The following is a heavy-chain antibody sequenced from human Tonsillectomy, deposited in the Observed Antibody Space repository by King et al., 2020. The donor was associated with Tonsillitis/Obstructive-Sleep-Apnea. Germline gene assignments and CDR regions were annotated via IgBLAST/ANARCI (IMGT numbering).Heavy chain of an antibody. CDR2: INPSDGIT. CDR3: ARDDKADRFLDY. CDR1: GYTFTRYY. V-gene: IGHV1-46*01. J-gene: IGHJ4*02. Sequence: QLVQSGAEVKKPGASVKVSCKAYGYTFTRYYIHWVRQAPGQGLEWMGIINPSDGITTYAQNFQGRVTMTRDTSTNTVHMGLSSLRSEDTAVYFCARDDKADRFLDYWGQGTLVTVSS. D-gene: IGHD3-22*01.